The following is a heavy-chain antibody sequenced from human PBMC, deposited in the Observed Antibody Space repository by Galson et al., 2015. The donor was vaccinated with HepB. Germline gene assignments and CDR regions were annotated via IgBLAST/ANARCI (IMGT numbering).Heavy chain of an antibody. Sequence: SLRLSCAASGFTFSSYAMHWVRQAPGKGLEWVAVISYDGSNKYYADSVKGRFTISRDNSKNTLYLQMNSLRAEDTAVYYCAREVPIVVVTATPSSDAFDIWGQGTMVTVSS. J-gene: IGHJ3*02. D-gene: IGHD2-21*02. CDR3: AREVPIVVVTATPSSDAFDI. CDR1: GFTFSSYA. V-gene: IGHV3-30*04. CDR2: ISYDGSNK.